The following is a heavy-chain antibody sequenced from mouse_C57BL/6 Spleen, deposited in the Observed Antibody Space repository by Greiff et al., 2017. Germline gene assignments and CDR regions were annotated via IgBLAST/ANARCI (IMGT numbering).Heavy chain of an antibody. J-gene: IGHJ3*01. CDR3: ARAGGNYGAWFAY. Sequence: VQLQQPGAELVKPGASVKMSCKASGYTFTSYWITWVKQRPGQGLEWIGDIYPGSGSTNYNEKFKSKATLTVDTSSSTAYMQLSSLTSEDSAVYYGARAGGNYGAWFAYWGQGTLVTVSA. CDR2: IYPGSGST. V-gene: IGHV1-55*01. D-gene: IGHD1-1*01. CDR1: GYTFTSYW.